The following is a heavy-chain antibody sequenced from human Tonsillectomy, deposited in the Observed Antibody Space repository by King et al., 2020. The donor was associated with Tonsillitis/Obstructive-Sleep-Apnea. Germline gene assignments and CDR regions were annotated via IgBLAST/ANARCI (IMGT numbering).Heavy chain of an antibody. J-gene: IGHJ4*02. CDR2: IYPDDSDT. CDR3: ARSCSSNSCFGYYFDC. Sequence: QLVQSGAEVKKPGESLKISCKGSGYSFTNYWVGWVRQMPGKGLEWMGIIYPDDSDTRYSPSFQGQVTISADKSTTTAYLRWSSLKASDTAMYYCARSCSSNSCFGYYFDCWGQGTPVTVSS. D-gene: IGHD2-2*01. V-gene: IGHV5-51*01. CDR1: GYSFTNYW.